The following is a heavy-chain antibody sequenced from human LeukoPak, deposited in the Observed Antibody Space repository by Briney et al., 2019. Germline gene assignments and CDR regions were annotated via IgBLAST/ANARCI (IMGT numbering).Heavy chain of an antibody. J-gene: IGHJ4*02. CDR2: IHYSGST. CDR1: GGSISSSNYY. Sequence: SETLSLTCTVSGGSISSSNYYWGWIRQPPGKGLEWIGSIHYSGSTYYNPSLKSRVTISVDTSKNQFSLKLSSVTAADTAVYYCARLRLTMFVQVWGQGTLVTVSS. V-gene: IGHV4-39*07. CDR3: ARLRLTMFVQV. D-gene: IGHD3-10*02.